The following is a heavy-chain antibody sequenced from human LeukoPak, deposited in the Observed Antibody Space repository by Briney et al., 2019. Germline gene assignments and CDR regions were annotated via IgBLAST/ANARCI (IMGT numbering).Heavy chain of an antibody. CDR1: GFTFSSYG. V-gene: IGHV3-33*06. D-gene: IGHD6-19*01. J-gene: IGHJ4*02. CDR2: IWYDGSNK. Sequence: GGSLRLSCAASGFTFSSYGMHWVRQAPGKGLEWVAVIWYDGSNKYYADSVKGRFTISRDNSKNTLYLQMNSLRAEDTAVYYCAKAAYSSGWFYFDYWGQGTLATVSS. CDR3: AKAAYSSGWFYFDY.